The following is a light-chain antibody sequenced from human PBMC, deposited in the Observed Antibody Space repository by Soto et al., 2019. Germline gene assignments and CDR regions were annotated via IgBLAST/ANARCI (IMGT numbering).Light chain of an antibody. Sequence: QPASVSGSPGQSITISCTGTSSDIGAYNFVSWYQQHPGKAPKLMLYDVNIRPSGVSNRFSGSKSGNTASLTISGLQAEDEADYYCTSWTTSTTMIFGGGTKVTVL. CDR3: TSWTTSTTMI. V-gene: IGLV2-14*03. CDR2: DVN. CDR1: SSDIGAYNF. J-gene: IGLJ2*01.